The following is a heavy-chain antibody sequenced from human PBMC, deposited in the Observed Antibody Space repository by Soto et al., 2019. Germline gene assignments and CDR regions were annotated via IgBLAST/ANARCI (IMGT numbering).Heavy chain of an antibody. D-gene: IGHD2-2*01. Sequence: SETLSLTCTVSGGSISSYYWSWIRQPPGKGLEWIGYIYYSGSTNYNPSLKSRVTISVDTSKNQFSLKLSSVTAADTAVYYCARGGFYCSSTSCYGVFDPWGQGTLVTVSS. CDR1: GGSISSYY. CDR2: IYYSGST. V-gene: IGHV4-59*01. CDR3: ARGGFYCSSTSCYGVFDP. J-gene: IGHJ5*02.